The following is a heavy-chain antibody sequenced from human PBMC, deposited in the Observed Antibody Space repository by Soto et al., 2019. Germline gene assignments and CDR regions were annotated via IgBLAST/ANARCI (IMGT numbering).Heavy chain of an antibody. Sequence: QVQLVQSGAEVKKPGASVKVSCKASGYTFTGYYMHWVRQAPGQGLEWMGWINPNSGGTNYAQKYQGWVTMTRDTSISTAYMELSRLRSDDTAVYYCARAARGYDYIWGSYRYQPLFDYWGQGTLVTVSS. V-gene: IGHV1-2*04. CDR1: GYTFTGYY. J-gene: IGHJ4*02. CDR2: INPNSGGT. D-gene: IGHD3-16*02. CDR3: ARAARGYDYIWGSYRYQPLFDY.